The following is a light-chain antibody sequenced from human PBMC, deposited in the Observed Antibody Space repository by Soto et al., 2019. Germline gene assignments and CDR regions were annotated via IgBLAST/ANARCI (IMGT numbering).Light chain of an antibody. J-gene: IGKJ2*01. CDR1: QSVSSK. CDR3: QQYGSSPLYT. CDR2: GAS. Sequence: EIVMTQSPATLSVSPGEGATLSCRASQSVSSKLAWYQQKPGQAPRLLIYGASTRATGIPARFSGSGSGTEFTLIISSLQSEDSAVYYCQQYGSSPLYTFGQGTKLEIK. V-gene: IGKV3-15*01.